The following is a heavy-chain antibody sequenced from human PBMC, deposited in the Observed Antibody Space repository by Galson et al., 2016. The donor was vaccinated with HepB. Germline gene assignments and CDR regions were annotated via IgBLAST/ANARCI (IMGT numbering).Heavy chain of an antibody. J-gene: IGHJ5*02. CDR1: GGSISSSDW. Sequence: ETLSLTCAVSGGSISSSDWWTWVRQPPGQGLEWIGQIFHSGRVNYTPSLASRVTISVDTSNNHFSLKLSSVTAADTAVYYCARHYWGYSSGWYTEKNLRRRREVNWFDPWGQGTLVTVSS. CDR3: ARHYWGYSSGWYTEKNLRRRREVNWFDP. CDR2: IFHSGRV. V-gene: IGHV4-4*02. D-gene: IGHD6-19*01.